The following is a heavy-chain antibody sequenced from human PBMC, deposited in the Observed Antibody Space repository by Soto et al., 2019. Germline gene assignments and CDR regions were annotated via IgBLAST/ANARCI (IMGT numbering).Heavy chain of an antibody. D-gene: IGHD6-13*01. CDR2: IYYSGST. Sequence: ETLSLTCTVSGGSISSSSYYWGWIRQPPGKGLEWIGSIYYSGSTYYNPSLKSRVTISVDTSKNQFSLKLSSVTAADTAVYYCARHVGTYSSSWYDYWGQGTLVTVSS. V-gene: IGHV4-39*01. CDR1: GGSISSSSYY. CDR3: ARHVGTYSSSWYDY. J-gene: IGHJ4*02.